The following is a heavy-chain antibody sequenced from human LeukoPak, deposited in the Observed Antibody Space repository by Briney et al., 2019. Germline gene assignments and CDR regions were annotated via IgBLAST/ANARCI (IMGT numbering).Heavy chain of an antibody. D-gene: IGHD2-21*02. CDR2: IYPGDSDT. V-gene: IGHV5-51*01. CDR1: GYSFTSYW. J-gene: IGHJ5*02. Sequence: GESLKISCKGSGYSFTSYWIGWVRQMPGKGLEWMGIIYPGDSDTRYSPSFQGQVTLSADKSISTAYLQWSSLKASDTAMYYCARSPLAVTNWFDPWGQGTLVTVSS. CDR3: ARSPLAVTNWFDP.